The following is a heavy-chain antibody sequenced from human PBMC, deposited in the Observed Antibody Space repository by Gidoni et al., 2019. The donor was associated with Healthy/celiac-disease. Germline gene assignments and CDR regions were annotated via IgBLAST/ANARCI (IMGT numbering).Heavy chain of an antibody. V-gene: IGHV3-7*03. CDR3: ARDHSSSWARGWFDP. CDR2: IKQDGSEK. J-gene: IGHJ5*02. Sequence: EVQLVESGGGLVQPGGSLRLSCAASGFTFSSYWMSWVRQAPGKGLEWVANIKQDGSEKYYVDSVKGRFTISRDNAKNSLYLQMNSLRAEDTAVYYCARDHSSSWARGWFDPWGQGTLVTVSS. D-gene: IGHD6-13*01. CDR1: GFTFSSYW.